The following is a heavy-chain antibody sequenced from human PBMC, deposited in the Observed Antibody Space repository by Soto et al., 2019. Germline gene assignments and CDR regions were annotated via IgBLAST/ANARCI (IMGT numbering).Heavy chain of an antibody. J-gene: IGHJ5*02. D-gene: IGHD7-27*01. Sequence: SVKVSCKASGGTFSRYSITWVRQAPGHGLEWIGRIIPIFGIASYAQKFQGRVTITADESTSTAYMELSSLRSDDTAVYYCARVPGPWGQGTLVTVSS. CDR3: ARVPGP. CDR2: IIPIFGIA. CDR1: GGTFSRYS. V-gene: IGHV1-69*13.